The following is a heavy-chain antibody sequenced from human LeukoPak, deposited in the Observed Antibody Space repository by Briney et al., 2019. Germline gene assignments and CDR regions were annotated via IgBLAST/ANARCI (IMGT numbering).Heavy chain of an antibody. CDR2: INYSGNT. V-gene: IGHV4-39*01. Sequence: SETLSLTCFVSGGSISSSSYYWSWIRQPPGKGLEWIGSINYSGNTYYNPSLKSRVIMSVDTSKNQFSLKLSSVTAADTAVYYCARRGVGAAGYFEYWGQGRLATVSS. CDR1: GGSISSSSYY. D-gene: IGHD6-13*01. J-gene: IGHJ4*02. CDR3: ARRGVGAAGYFEY.